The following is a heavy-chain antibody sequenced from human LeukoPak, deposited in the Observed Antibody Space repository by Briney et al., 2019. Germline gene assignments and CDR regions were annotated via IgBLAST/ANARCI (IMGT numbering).Heavy chain of an antibody. V-gene: IGHV4-59*11. CDR1: GGSINSHY. D-gene: IGHD5-12*01. CDR3: ARGALRPFDY. J-gene: IGHJ4*02. CDR2: IYYSGST. Sequence: PSETLSLTCTVSGGSINSHYWSWIRQPPGKGLEWIGYIYYSGSTNYNPSLKSRVTISVDTSKNQFSLKLSSVTAADTAVYYCARGALRPFDYWGQGTLVTVSS.